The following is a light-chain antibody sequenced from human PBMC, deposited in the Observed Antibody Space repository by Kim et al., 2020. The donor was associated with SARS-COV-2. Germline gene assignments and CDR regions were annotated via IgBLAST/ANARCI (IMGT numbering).Light chain of an antibody. CDR2: QDT. CDR1: KLGDKY. CDR3: QAWDSSTAYVI. J-gene: IGLJ2*01. Sequence: PGQTASITCSGDKLGDKYACWYQQKPGQSPVLVIYQDTKRPSGIPERFSGSNSGNTATLTISGTQAMDEADYYCQAWDSSTAYVIFGGGTQLTVL. V-gene: IGLV3-1*01.